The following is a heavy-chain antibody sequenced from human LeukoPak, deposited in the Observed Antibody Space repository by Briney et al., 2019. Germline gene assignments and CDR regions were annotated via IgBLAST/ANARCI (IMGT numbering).Heavy chain of an antibody. CDR3: AKESGAVHYYGMDV. V-gene: IGHV3-23*01. J-gene: IGHJ6*02. CDR2: INGSGGST. CDR1: GFTFSSYA. Sequence: GGSLRLSCAASGFTFSSYAMSWVRQAPGKGLEWVSAINGSGGSTYYADSVKGRFTISRDNSKNTLYLQMNSLRAEDTAVYYCAKESGAVHYYGMDVWGQGTTVTVSS. D-gene: IGHD5-12*01.